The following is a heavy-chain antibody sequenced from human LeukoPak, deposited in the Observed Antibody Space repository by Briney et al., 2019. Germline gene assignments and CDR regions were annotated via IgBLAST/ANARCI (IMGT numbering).Heavy chain of an antibody. J-gene: IGHJ3*02. Sequence: PSETLSLTCTVSGGSISTYYWNWIRQPPGKGLECIGYIDYSGSTNYNPSLKSRVAISVDTSKNHFSLHLSSVTAADTAVYYCASGFGYDSTGYRAFDIWGQGTMVTVSS. CDR2: IDYSGST. CDR1: GGSISTYY. D-gene: IGHD3-22*01. CDR3: ASGFGYDSTGYRAFDI. V-gene: IGHV4-59*01.